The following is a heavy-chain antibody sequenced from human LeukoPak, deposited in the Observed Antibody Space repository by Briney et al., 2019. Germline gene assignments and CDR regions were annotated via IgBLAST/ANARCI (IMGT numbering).Heavy chain of an antibody. CDR3: ARGNQPYCSSTSCYRLNYYYYYMDV. Sequence: SETLSLTCAVYGGSFSGYYWSWIRQPPGKGLEWIGEINHSGNTNYNPSLKSRVTISVDTSKNQFSLKLSSVTAADTAVYYCARGNQPYCSSTSCYRLNYYYYYMDVWGKGTTVTVSS. D-gene: IGHD2-2*02. CDR1: GGSFSGYY. V-gene: IGHV4-34*01. J-gene: IGHJ6*03. CDR2: INHSGNT.